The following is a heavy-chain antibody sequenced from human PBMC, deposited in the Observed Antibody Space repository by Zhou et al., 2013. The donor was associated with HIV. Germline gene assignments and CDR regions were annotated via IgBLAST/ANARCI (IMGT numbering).Heavy chain of an antibody. CDR1: GGTFRSYA. CDR2: IIPILGIG. J-gene: IGHJ3*02. Sequence: QVQLVQSGAEVKKPGSSVKVSCKASGGTFRSYAINWVRQAPGEGLKWMGKIIPILGIGNDAQKFQGRVTITADKSTNTAYMELTSLRSEDTAVYYCARSAGGDAFDIWGQGTMVTVSS. CDR3: ARSAGGDAFDI. D-gene: IGHD6-19*01. V-gene: IGHV1-69*04.